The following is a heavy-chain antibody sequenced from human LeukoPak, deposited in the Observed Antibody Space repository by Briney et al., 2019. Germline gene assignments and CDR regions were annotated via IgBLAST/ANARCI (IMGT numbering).Heavy chain of an antibody. V-gene: IGHV4-38-2*02. D-gene: IGHD6-13*01. CDR2: IYHSGRT. Sequence: GSLRLSCAASGFTFSSYAMHWIRQPPGKGLEWIGSIYHSGRTYYNPSLKSRVTISVDTSKNQFSLKLSSVTAADTAVYYCAREGDSSSVGWFDPWGQGTLVTVSS. CDR3: AREGDSSSVGWFDP. J-gene: IGHJ5*02. CDR1: GFTFSSYA.